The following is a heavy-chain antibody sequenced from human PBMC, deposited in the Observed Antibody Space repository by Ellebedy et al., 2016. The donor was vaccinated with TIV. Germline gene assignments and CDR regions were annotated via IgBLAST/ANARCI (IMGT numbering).Heavy chain of an antibody. CDR2: IWYDGSNK. Sequence: GGSLRLSXAASGFTFSSYGMHWVRQAPGKGLEWVAVIWYDGSNKYYADSVKGRFTISRDNSKNTLYLQMNSLRAEDTAVYYCAGDHPGYYDSSGYIDYWGQGTLVTVSS. D-gene: IGHD3-22*01. V-gene: IGHV3-33*01. CDR3: AGDHPGYYDSSGYIDY. J-gene: IGHJ4*02. CDR1: GFTFSSYG.